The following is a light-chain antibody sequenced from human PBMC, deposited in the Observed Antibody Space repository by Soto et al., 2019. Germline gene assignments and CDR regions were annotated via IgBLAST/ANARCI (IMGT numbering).Light chain of an antibody. CDR2: EVS. CDR3: SSVTRSDTWV. V-gene: IGLV2-14*01. Sequence: QSVLTQPASVSGSPGQSITISCTGTSSDVGAYNSVCWHQQHPGKAPKLMIYEVSKRPSGVSDRFSASKSGNTASLTISGLQADDEADYYCSSVTRSDTWVFGGGTKLTVL. CDR1: SSDVGAYNS. J-gene: IGLJ3*02.